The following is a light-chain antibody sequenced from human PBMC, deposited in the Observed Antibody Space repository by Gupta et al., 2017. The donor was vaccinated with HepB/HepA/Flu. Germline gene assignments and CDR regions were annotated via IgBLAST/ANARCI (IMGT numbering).Light chain of an antibody. CDR3: CSYAGSRIYV. V-gene: IGLV2-23*02. CDR2: EVT. J-gene: IGLJ1*01. CDR1: SSDIGSYNH. Sequence: QSALTQPASVSVSPGQSITISCTGTSSDIGSYNHVSWYQHPPGKAPKLIIYEVTNRPSGVSNRFSGSKSGSTASLTISGLQAEDEGDYYCCSYAGSRIYVFGTGTKVTVL.